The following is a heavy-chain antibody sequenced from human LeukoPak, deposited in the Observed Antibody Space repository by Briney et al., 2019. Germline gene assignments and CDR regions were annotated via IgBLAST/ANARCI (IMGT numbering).Heavy chain of an antibody. D-gene: IGHD2-15*01. Sequence: GSSVKVSCKASGGTFSSYAISWVRQAPGRGLEWMGGIIPIFGTANYAQKFQGRVTITADESTSTAYMELSSLRSEDTAVYYCAREAPLDYCSGGSCYSYYYYYMDVWGKGTTVTVSS. CDR3: AREAPLDYCSGGSCYSYYYYYMDV. CDR1: GGTFSSYA. J-gene: IGHJ6*03. CDR2: IIPIFGTA. V-gene: IGHV1-69*01.